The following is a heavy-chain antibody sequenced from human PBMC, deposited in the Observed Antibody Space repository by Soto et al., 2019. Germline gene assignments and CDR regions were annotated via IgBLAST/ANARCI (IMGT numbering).Heavy chain of an antibody. CDR2: VSGNGVRT. V-gene: IGHV3-64*01. Sequence: EVQLVESGGDLVQPGGSLRLSCAGSGFIFSDYGMHWVRQTPGKGLEYVSAVSGNGVRTFYANSVKGRSTISRDNSKNTAFLQMASLRPEDTAVYYCAAVWQNFAAYDYWGQGVLVTVSS. D-gene: IGHD1-7*01. CDR1: GFIFSDYG. CDR3: AAVWQNFAAYDY. J-gene: IGHJ4*02.